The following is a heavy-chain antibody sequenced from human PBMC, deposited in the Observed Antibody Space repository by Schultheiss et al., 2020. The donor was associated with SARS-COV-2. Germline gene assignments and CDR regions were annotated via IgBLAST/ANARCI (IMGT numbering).Heavy chain of an antibody. D-gene: IGHD6-13*01. CDR3: ALCMVAAAAGIRGGEFDY. J-gene: IGHJ4*02. Sequence: GESLKISCAASGFTFSSYAMSWVRQAPGKGLEWVSAISGSGGSTYYADSVKGRFTISRDNSKNTLYLQMNSLRAEDTAVYYCALCMVAAAAGIRGGEFDYWGQGTLVTVSS. V-gene: IGHV3-23*01. CDR1: GFTFSSYA. CDR2: ISGSGGST.